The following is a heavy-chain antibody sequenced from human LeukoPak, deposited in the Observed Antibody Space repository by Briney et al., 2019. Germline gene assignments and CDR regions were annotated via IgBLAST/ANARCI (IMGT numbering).Heavy chain of an antibody. CDR2: IYYSGST. J-gene: IGHJ4*02. CDR3: ARGPYIVVVVAAEPFDY. V-gene: IGHV4-59*12. Sequence: PSETLSLTCTVSGGSISSYYWSWIRQPPGKGLEWIGYIYYSGSTNYNPSLKSRVTISVDTSKNQFSLKLSSVTAADTAVYYCARGPYIVVVVAAEPFDYWGQGTLVTVSS. CDR1: GGSISSYY. D-gene: IGHD2-15*01.